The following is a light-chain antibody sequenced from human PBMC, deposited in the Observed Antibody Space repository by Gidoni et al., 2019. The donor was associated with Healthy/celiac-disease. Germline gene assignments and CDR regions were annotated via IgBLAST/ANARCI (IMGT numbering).Light chain of an antibody. CDR2: GNS. CDR1: SPNIGAGYD. CDR3: QSYDSSLSGSGV. Sequence: QPVLTQPPSVPGAPGQRVPISCTGSSPNIGAGYDVHWYQPLPGPAPNLLIYGNSNRPSGVPDRFSGSKSGTSASLAITGLQAEDEAYYYCQSYDSSLSGSGVFGGGTKLTVL. V-gene: IGLV1-40*01. J-gene: IGLJ3*02.